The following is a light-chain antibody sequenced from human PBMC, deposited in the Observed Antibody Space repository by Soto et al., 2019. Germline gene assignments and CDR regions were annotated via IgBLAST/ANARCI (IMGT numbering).Light chain of an antibody. V-gene: IGKV3-20*01. CDR3: QQYGSSPPWT. CDR2: GAS. CDR1: QSVSSSY. Sequence: EIALTQSPGTLSLSPGDRATLSCRASQSVSSSYLAWYQQKPGQAPRLLIYGASSRATGIPDRFSGSGSGTDFTLTISRLEAEDFAVYYCQQYGSSPPWTFGQGTKVEIK. J-gene: IGKJ1*01.